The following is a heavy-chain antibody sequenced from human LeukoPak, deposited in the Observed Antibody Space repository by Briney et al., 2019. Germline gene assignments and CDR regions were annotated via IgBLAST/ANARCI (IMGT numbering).Heavy chain of an antibody. J-gene: IGHJ4*02. CDR2: ISSSGSTI. Sequence: GGSLRLSCAASGFTFSSYEMNWVRQAPGKGLEWVSYISSSGSTIYYADSVKGRFTISGDNAKNSLYLQMNSLRAEDTAVYYCARRYCSSTSCTLDYWGQGTLVTVSS. CDR3: ARRYCSSTSCTLDY. CDR1: GFTFSSYE. V-gene: IGHV3-48*03. D-gene: IGHD2-2*01.